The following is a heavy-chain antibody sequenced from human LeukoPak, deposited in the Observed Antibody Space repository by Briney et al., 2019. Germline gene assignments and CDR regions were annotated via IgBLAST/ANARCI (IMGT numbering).Heavy chain of an antibody. CDR1: GFTFDDYG. CDR3: ARDGGSGTGYFDY. CDR2: ISWNGGST. J-gene: IGHJ4*02. V-gene: IGHV3-20*04. D-gene: IGHD1-26*01. Sequence: QSGGSLRLSCAASGFTFDDYGMSWVRQAPGKGLEWVSGISWNGGSTGYADSVKGRFTISRDNAKNSLYLQMNSLRAEDTALYYCARDGGSGTGYFDYWGQGTLVTVSS.